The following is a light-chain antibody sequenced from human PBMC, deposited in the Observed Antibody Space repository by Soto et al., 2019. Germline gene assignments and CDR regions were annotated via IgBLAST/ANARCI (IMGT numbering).Light chain of an antibody. V-gene: IGKV3D-20*01. CDR1: QSVSSSY. CDR2: DAS. J-gene: IGKJ5*01. CDR3: QQYGSSPDN. Sequence: EIVLTQSPATLSLSPGERATLSCGASQSVSSSYLAWYQQKPGLAPRLLIYDASSRAPGIPDRLCGSGSGTDFTLTISRLEPEDFALYYCQQYGSSPDNFGQGARRESK.